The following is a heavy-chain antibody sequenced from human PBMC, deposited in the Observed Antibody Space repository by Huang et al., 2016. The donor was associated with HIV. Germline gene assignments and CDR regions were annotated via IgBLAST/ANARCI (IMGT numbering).Heavy chain of an antibody. D-gene: IGHD2-2*01. Sequence: QLQLQESGPGLVKPSQNLSLTCTVFGGSVSSRNYYWAWIRQTPGKGLEWIGSIHHSGTADYNRSLKSRVSMSVDKSKNQFSLEVTSATAADSAIYYCARQGGDCTSISCYLSWFDPWGQGTLVTVSS. CDR2: IHHSGTA. CDR1: GGSVSSRNYY. J-gene: IGHJ5*02. CDR3: ARQGGDCTSISCYLSWFDP. V-gene: IGHV4-39*01.